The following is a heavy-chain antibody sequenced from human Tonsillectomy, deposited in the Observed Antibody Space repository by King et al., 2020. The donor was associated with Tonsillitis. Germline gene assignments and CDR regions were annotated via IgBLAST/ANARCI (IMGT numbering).Heavy chain of an antibody. D-gene: IGHD2-21*01. V-gene: IGHV3-23*04. CDR1: GFTFSSYA. J-gene: IGHJ6*02. CDR3: AVIGVPKYYYYSGTDV. Sequence: VQLVESGGGLVQPGGSLRLSCAASGFTFSSYAMSWVRQAPGKGLEWVSAISGSGGSTFYAESVKGRFTISRDNSKKTLYLQMNSLRAEDTAVYYCAVIGVPKYYYYSGTDVCGQGTTVSVPS. CDR2: ISGSGGST.